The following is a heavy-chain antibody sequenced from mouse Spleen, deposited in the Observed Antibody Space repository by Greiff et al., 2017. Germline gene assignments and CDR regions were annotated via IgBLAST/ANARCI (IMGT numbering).Heavy chain of an antibody. CDR2: ISSGSSTI. J-gene: IGHJ4*01. CDR1: GFTFSDYG. V-gene: IGHV5-17*01. Sequence: DVQLVESGGGLVKPGGSLKLSCAASGFTFSDYGMHWVRQAPEKGLEWVAYISSGSSTIYYADTVKGRFTISRDNAKNTLFLQMTSLRSEDTAMYYCASYYYGYYAMDYWGQGTSVTVSS. CDR3: ASYYYGYYAMDY. D-gene: IGHD1-1*01.